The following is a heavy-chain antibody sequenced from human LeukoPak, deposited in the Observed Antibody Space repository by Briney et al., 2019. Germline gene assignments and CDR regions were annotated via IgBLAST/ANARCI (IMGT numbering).Heavy chain of an antibody. CDR2: ISATGGSI. D-gene: IGHD6-13*01. CDR1: GFTFSSYS. Sequence: GGSLRLSCAASGFTFSSYSMSWVRQAPGKGLEWVSTISATGGSIYCADSVRGRLIISRDNSKNTVCLQMNSLRAEGTAVYYCVKGSNTYSSTSYWHFDLWGRGTLVTVSS. CDR3: VKGSNTYSSTSYWHFDL. V-gene: IGHV3-23*01. J-gene: IGHJ2*01.